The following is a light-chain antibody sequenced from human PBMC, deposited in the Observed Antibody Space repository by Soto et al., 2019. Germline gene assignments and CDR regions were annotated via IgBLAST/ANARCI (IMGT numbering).Light chain of an antibody. CDR2: AAS. V-gene: IGKV1D-8*03. J-gene: IGKJ1*01. Sequence: VVWVTQKKTLLSASTGDRVTISCRMSQGISSYLAWYQQKPGKAPELLIYAASTLQSGVPSRFSGSGSGTDFTLTISRLEPEDFAVYYCQQFGGSPRTFGRGTKVDIK. CDR3: QQFGGSPRT. CDR1: QGISSY.